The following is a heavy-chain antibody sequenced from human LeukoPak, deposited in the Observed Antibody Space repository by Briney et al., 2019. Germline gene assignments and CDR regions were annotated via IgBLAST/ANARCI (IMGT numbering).Heavy chain of an antibody. J-gene: IGHJ3*02. Sequence: PGGSLRLSCAASGXTVSSNYMSWVRQAPGKGLEWVSVIYSGGSTYYVDSVKGRFTISRDNSNNTLYLQMNNLRAEDTAVYYCAGAGRYTGNAFDIWGQGTMVTVSS. D-gene: IGHD3-10*01. CDR3: AGAGRYTGNAFDI. CDR1: GXTVSSNY. CDR2: IYSGGST. V-gene: IGHV3-66*01.